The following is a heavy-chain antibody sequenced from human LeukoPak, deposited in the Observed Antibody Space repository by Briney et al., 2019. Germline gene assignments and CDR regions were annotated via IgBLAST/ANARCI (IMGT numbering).Heavy chain of an antibody. CDR3: AREAGYCSSTSCYEATLDY. CDR1: GFTFSDYY. V-gene: IGHV3-11*06. CDR2: ISSSSSYT. D-gene: IGHD2-2*01. J-gene: IGHJ4*02. Sequence: PGGSLRLSCAASGFTFSDYYMSWIRQAPGKGLEWVSYISSSSSYTNYADSVKVRFTISRDNAKNSLYLQMNSLRAEDTAVYYCAREAGYCSSTSCYEATLDYWGQGTLVTVSS.